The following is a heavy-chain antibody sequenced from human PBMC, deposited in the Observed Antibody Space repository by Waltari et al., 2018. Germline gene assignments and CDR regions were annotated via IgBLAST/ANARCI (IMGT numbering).Heavy chain of an antibody. CDR2: CVPEDGET. CDR3: ATDTFMRPAGLYYYMDV. V-gene: IGHV1-69-2*01. J-gene: IGHJ6*03. CDR1: GYTFTDYY. D-gene: IGHD3-16*01. Sequence: EVQLVQSGAEVKKPGATVKISCKASGYTFTDYYMHWVQQAPGKGLEWMGLCVPEDGETNSADNFQVGVTITAATSTDTAYLVLRSLISEDPAVYYCATDTFMRPAGLYYYMDVWGKGTTVTVSS.